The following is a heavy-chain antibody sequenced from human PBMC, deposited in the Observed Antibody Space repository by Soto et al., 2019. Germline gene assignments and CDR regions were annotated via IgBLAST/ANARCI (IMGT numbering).Heavy chain of an antibody. D-gene: IGHD4-17*01. CDR1: GGSISSGGYS. J-gene: IGHJ6*02. CDR2: IYHSGTT. CDR3: ARAHYGDYGYGMDV. Sequence: QLQLQESGSGLVKPSQTLSLTCAVSGGSISSGGYSWSWIRQPPGKGLEWIGYIYHSGTTYYNPSLKSRVTIADHRXXNQFSLKLSSVTAAATAVYYCARAHYGDYGYGMDVWGQGTTVTVSS. V-gene: IGHV4-30-2*01.